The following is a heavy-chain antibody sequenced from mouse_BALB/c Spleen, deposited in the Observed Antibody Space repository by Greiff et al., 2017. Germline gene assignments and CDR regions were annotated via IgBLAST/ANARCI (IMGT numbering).Heavy chain of an antibody. Sequence: EVKLMESGGDLVKPGGSLKLSCAASGFTFSSYGMSWVRQTPDKRLEWVATISSGGSYTYYPDSVKGRFTISRDNAKNTLYLQMSSLKSEDTAMYYCARGGMITTHFDYWGQGTTLTVSS. V-gene: IGHV5-6*01. CDR3: ARGGMITTHFDY. CDR2: ISSGGSYT. D-gene: IGHD2-4*01. J-gene: IGHJ2*01. CDR1: GFTFSSYG.